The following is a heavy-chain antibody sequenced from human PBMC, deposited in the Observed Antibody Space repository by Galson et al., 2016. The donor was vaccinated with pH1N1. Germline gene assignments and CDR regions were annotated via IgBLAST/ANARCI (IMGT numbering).Heavy chain of an antibody. V-gene: IGHV4-39*01. CDR3: ARHALYSSGDMRNWIDP. CDR2: FFYGGRT. J-gene: IGHJ5*02. CDR1: GGSISSSHH. D-gene: IGHD6-19*01. Sequence: SETLSLTCTVSGGSISSSHHWGWIRQPPGQGLEWIGSFFYGGRTYYNSSLKSRVTISVDTSKNEFYLNVRSMTAADTAVYYCARHALYSSGDMRNWIDPWGQGTRVTVSS.